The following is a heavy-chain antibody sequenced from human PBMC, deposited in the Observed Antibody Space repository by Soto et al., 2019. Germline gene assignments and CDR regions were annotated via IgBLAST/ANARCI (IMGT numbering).Heavy chain of an antibody. CDR2: IYYSGST. Sequence: SETLSLTCTVSGGSISSSSYYWGWIRQPPGKGLEWIGSIYYSGSTYYNPSLKSRVTISVDTSKNQFSLKLSSVTAADTAVYYCAGAPYYYDSGVFPAWDYWGQGTLVTVSS. D-gene: IGHD3-22*01. CDR3: AGAPYYYDSGVFPAWDY. CDR1: GGSISSSSYY. V-gene: IGHV4-39*01. J-gene: IGHJ4*02.